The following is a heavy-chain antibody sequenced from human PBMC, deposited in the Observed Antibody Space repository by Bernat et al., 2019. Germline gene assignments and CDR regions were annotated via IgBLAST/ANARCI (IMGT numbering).Heavy chain of an antibody. CDR3: ARVDSGSYRNLRYDYFDY. Sequence: QVQLVESGGGVVQPGRSLRLSCAASGFTFSSYAMHWVRQAPGKGLEWVAVISYDGSNKYYADSVKGRFTISRDNSKNTLYLQMNSLRSEDTAVYYCARVDSGSYRNLRYDYFDYWGQGTLVTVSS. CDR2: ISYDGSNK. J-gene: IGHJ4*02. D-gene: IGHD1-26*01. V-gene: IGHV3-30-3*01. CDR1: GFTFSSYA.